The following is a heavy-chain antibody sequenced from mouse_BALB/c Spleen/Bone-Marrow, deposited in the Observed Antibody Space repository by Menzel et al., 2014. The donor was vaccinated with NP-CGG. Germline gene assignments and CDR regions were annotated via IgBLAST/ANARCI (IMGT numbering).Heavy chain of an antibody. CDR3: ARRVYYDYYAMDY. D-gene: IGHD1-1*01. CDR1: GYAFTSYN. V-gene: IGHV1S135*01. Sequence: VQLQQSGPDLVKPGASAKVSCKASGYAFTSYNMYWVKQSHGKSLEWIGYIDPYSGGTSYNQKFKGKATLTVDKSSSTAYMHLNSLTSEDSAVYYCARRVYYDYYAMDYWGQGTSVPVSS. J-gene: IGHJ4*01. CDR2: IDPYSGGT.